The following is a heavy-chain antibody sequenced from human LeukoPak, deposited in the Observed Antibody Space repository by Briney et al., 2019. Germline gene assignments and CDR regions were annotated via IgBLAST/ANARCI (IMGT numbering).Heavy chain of an antibody. CDR3: ASKWFCGGDCYYQIDF. CDR2: ISITSDTI. CDR1: GFTFSSYS. D-gene: IGHD2-21*02. Sequence: GGSLRLSCAASGFTFSSYSMNWVRQAPGKGLEWVSYISITSDTIYYADSVKGRFTISRDNSENTLFLQMNSLRPEDTAVYYCASKWFCGGDCYYQIDFWGQGTLVTVSS. V-gene: IGHV3-48*01. J-gene: IGHJ4*02.